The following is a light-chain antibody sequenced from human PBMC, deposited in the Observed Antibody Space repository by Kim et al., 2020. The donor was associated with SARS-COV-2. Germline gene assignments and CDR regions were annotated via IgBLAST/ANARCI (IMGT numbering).Light chain of an antibody. CDR1: QSSSSW. CDR3: QQYNSYPVT. J-gene: IGKJ4*01. Sequence: ASVGDRVTITCRASQSSSSWLAWYQQKPGKAPKLLIYKASSLESGVPSRFSGSGSGTEFTLTISSLQPDDFATYYCQQYNSYPVTFGGGTKVDIK. V-gene: IGKV1-5*03. CDR2: KAS.